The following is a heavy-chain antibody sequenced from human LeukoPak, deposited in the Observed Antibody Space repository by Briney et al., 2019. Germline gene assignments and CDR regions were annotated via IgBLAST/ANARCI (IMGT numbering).Heavy chain of an antibody. J-gene: IGHJ5*02. CDR2: ISGSGGST. CDR1: GFTFSSYS. V-gene: IGHV3-23*01. D-gene: IGHD2-2*01. CDR3: AKGTSVVVPAAIAT. Sequence: PGGSLRLSCAASGFTFSSYSMNWVRQAPGKGLEWVSAISGSGGSTYYADSVKGRFTISRDNSKNTLYLQMNSLRAEDTAVYYCAKGTSVVVPAAIATWGQGTLVTVSS.